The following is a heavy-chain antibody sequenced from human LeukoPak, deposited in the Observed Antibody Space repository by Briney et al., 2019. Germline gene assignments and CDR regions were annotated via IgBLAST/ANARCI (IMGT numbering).Heavy chain of an antibody. CDR1: GFTFSTYG. CDR3: AKDPVNYYGSGSHLD. J-gene: IGHJ4*02. V-gene: IGHV3-23*01. D-gene: IGHD3-10*01. Sequence: GGSLRLSCVTSGFTFSTYGMSWVRQAPGKGLEWVSGISASGGSTHYADSVEGRFTISRDNSKNTLYLQMNSLRPEDTAVYYCAKDPVNYYGSGSHLDWGQGTLVTVSS. CDR2: ISASGGST.